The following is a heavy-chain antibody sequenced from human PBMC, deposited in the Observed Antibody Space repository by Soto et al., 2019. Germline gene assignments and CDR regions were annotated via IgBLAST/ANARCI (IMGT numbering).Heavy chain of an antibody. CDR1: GGSISSSNW. J-gene: IGHJ4*02. V-gene: IGHV4-4*02. Sequence: KSSETLSLTCAVSGGSISSSNWWSWVRPPPGKGLEWIGEIYHSGSTNYNPSLKSRVTISVDKSKNQFSLKLSSVTAADTAVYYCAREEKGYYDSSGYYFYWGQGTLVTVSS. D-gene: IGHD3-22*01. CDR2: IYHSGST. CDR3: AREEKGYYDSSGYYFY.